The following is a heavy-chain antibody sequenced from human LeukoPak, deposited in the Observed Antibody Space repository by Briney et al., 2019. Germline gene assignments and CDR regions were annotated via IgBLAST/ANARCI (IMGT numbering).Heavy chain of an antibody. J-gene: IGHJ3*02. CDR3: ARAPPRYCSSTSCYGVAFDI. Sequence: SVKVSCKASGYTFTSYAISWVRQAPGQGLEWMGGIIPIFGTANYAQKFQGRVTITADESTSTAYMELSSLRSEDTAVYYCARAPPRYCSSTSCYGVAFDIWGQGTMVTVSS. CDR2: IIPIFGTA. CDR1: GYTFTSYA. V-gene: IGHV1-69*13. D-gene: IGHD2-2*01.